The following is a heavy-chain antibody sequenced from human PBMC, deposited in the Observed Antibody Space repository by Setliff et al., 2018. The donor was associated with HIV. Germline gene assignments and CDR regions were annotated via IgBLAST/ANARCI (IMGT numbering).Heavy chain of an antibody. D-gene: IGHD3-16*02. CDR1: GYTFTGYY. Sequence: GASVKVSCKASGYTFTGYYMHWVRQAPGQGLEWMGWINPNSGGTNYAQKFQGWVTMTRDTSTSTVYLELSSLRSEDTAVYYCARGLPWSYQRHFDFWGQGTVVTVSS. V-gene: IGHV1-2*04. CDR2: INPNSGGT. CDR3: ARGLPWSYQRHFDF. J-gene: IGHJ4*02.